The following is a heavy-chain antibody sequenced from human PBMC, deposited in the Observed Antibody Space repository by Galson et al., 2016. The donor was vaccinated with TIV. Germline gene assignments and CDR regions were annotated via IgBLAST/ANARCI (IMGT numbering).Heavy chain of an antibody. CDR3: ARGFTGDPPAFDI. D-gene: IGHD2-21*02. J-gene: IGHJ3*02. Sequence: VKVLCQASGYTLTNNNMHWVPPAPGQGLEWMGIINPRHGSPFIPSGGSPSPAPNFQGRLTMTTDTSTSTVYMELTNLRPEDTAVYLCARGFTGDPPAFDIWGQGTMVTVSS. CDR1: GYTLTNNN. V-gene: IGHV1-46*01. CDR2: INPRHGSPFIPSGGSP.